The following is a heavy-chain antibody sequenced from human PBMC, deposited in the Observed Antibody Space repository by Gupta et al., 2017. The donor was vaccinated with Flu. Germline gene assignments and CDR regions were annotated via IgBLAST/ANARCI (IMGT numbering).Heavy chain of an antibody. V-gene: IGHV1-8*01. CDR2: MNPNSGTA. CDR3: ARMVDWFDP. J-gene: IGHJ5*02. Sequence: QVQLVPSGAEVTPPGASVKVSCKASGYRFHRYDLNWVRQAAGQRLEWMGWMNPNSGTAVYAQKLQGRVTMTRNTSISTAYMELSSLRFEDTGVYYCARMVDWFDPWGQGTLVTVSS. D-gene: IGHD2-15*01. CDR1: GYRFHRYD.